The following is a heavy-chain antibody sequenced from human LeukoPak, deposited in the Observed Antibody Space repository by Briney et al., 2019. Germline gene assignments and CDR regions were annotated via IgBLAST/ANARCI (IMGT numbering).Heavy chain of an antibody. CDR2: IYYSGST. V-gene: IGHV4-59*08. CDR3: ACYSAPGGWGVFDY. D-gene: IGHD1-26*01. J-gene: IGHJ4*02. CDR1: GGSIRSYY. Sequence: PSETLSLTCTVSGGSIRSYYWSWVRQPPGEGLEWIGYIYYSGSTKYNPSLESRVSISVDTSRNEFSLKLTSVTAADTAIYYCACYSAPGGWGVFDYWGRGTLATVSS.